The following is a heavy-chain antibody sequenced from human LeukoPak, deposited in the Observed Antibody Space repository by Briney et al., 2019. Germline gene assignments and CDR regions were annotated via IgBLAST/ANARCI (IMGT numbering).Heavy chain of an antibody. CDR1: GGSFSGYY. Sequence: PSETLSLTCAVYGGSFSGYYWSWTRQPPGKGLEWIGEINHSGSTNYNPSLKSRVTISVDTSKNQFSLKLSSVTAADTAVYYCASDPLAVADVYWGQGTLVTVSS. D-gene: IGHD6-19*01. V-gene: IGHV4-34*01. J-gene: IGHJ4*02. CDR2: INHSGST. CDR3: ASDPLAVADVY.